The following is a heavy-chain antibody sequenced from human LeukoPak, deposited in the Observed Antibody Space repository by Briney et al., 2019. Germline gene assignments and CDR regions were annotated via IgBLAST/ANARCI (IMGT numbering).Heavy chain of an antibody. V-gene: IGHV1-2*02. CDR2: INPNNGGT. Sequence: ASVKVSCTASRHTFTGYYMHWVRQAPGQGLEWMGWINPNNGGTKYAQQFLGRVTMTTDTSISTAYMQLSSMRSDDTAVYYCASPDYYGSGSYKFDPWGQGTLVTVSS. D-gene: IGHD3-10*01. CDR1: RHTFTGYY. J-gene: IGHJ5*02. CDR3: ASPDYYGSGSYKFDP.